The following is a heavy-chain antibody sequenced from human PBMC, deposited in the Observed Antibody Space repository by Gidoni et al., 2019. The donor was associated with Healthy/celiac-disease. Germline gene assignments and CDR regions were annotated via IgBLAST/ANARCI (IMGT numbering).Heavy chain of an antibody. Sequence: LEWIGRIYTSGSTNYNPSLKSRVTISVDTPKNQFSLKLSSVTAADTAVYYCARETETTTVTIFDYWGQGTLVTVSS. V-gene: IGHV4-61*02. CDR3: ARETETTTVTIFDY. CDR2: IYTSGST. J-gene: IGHJ4*02. D-gene: IGHD4-17*01.